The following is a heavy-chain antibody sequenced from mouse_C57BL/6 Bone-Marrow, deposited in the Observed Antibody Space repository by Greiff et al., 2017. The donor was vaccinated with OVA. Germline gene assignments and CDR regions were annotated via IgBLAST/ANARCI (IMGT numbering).Heavy chain of an antibody. D-gene: IGHD2-2*01. CDR2: ISGGGGNT. Sequence: EVKLVESGGGLVKPGGSLKLSCAASGFTFSSYTMSWVRQTPEKRLEWVATISGGGGNTYYPDSVKGRFTISRDNAKNTLYLQMSSLRSEDTALYYCARHGYDAGLTWFAYWGQGTLVTVSA. CDR1: GFTFSSYT. V-gene: IGHV5-9*01. CDR3: ARHGYDAGLTWFAY. J-gene: IGHJ3*01.